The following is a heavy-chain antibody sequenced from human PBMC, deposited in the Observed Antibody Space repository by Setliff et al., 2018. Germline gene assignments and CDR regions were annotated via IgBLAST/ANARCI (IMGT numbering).Heavy chain of an antibody. V-gene: IGHV4-34*01. D-gene: IGHD6-6*01. CDR3: ARGRNVAARLLDS. J-gene: IGHJ4*02. Sequence: SETLSLTCAAHGGSFSDYYWTWIRQPPGKGLEWIGEINHSGSTKYSPSLESRVTMYVDPSKNQFSLKVTSVTAADTAVYYWARGRNVAARLLDSWGRGTLVTVSS. CDR1: GGSFSDYY. CDR2: INHSGST.